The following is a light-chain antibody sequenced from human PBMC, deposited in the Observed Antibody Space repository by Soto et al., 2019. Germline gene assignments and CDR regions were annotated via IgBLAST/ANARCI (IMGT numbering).Light chain of an antibody. V-gene: IGLV1-36*01. CDR2: YDD. CDR1: TSNVEDNA. Sequence: QSVLTQPPSVSEAPGQRVTISCSGGTSNVEDNAVNWYQQLPGRAPKLLIYYDDLRPSGVSGRFSGSKSGTSASLAISGLQSEDEADYYCAAWDDSLNGWVFVGGTKLTVL. J-gene: IGLJ3*02. CDR3: AAWDDSLNGWV.